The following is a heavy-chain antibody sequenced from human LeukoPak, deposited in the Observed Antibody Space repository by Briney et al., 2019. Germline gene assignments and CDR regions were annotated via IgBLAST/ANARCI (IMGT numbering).Heavy chain of an antibody. CDR1: GGTFSSYA. CDR2: IIPIFGTA. CDR3: ASNPPPPGNDYGDYEDY. Sequence: SVKVSCKASGGTFSSYAISWVRQAPGQGLEWMGGIIPIFGTANYAQKFQGRVTITADESTSTAYMELSSLRSEDTAVYYCASNPPPPGNDYGDYEDYWGQGTLVTVSS. V-gene: IGHV1-69*13. J-gene: IGHJ4*02. D-gene: IGHD4-17*01.